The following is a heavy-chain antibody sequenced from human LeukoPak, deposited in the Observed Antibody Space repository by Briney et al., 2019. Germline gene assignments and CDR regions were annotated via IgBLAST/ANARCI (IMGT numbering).Heavy chain of an antibody. CDR1: GYNFNVYW. CDR2: IYPGDSDT. V-gene: IGHV5-51*01. CDR3: ARQRYSSDIDY. J-gene: IGHJ4*02. Sequence: LGESLKISCKGSGYNFNVYWIAWVRQMPGKGLEWMGIIYPGDSDTRYSPSFQGQVTISADNSISTAYLQWNSLKASDTAMYYCARQRYSSDIDYWGQGTLVTVSS. D-gene: IGHD6-19*01.